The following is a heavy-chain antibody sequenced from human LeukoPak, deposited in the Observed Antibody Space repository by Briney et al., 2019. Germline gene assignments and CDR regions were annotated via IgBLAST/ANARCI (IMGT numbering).Heavy chain of an antibody. CDR1: GFTFSNYG. D-gene: IGHD5-24*01. CDR2: ISGSGGST. Sequence: GGSLRLSCADSGFTFSNYGMSWVRQAPGKGLEWVSAISGSGGSTYYADSVKGRFIISRDNSKNTLYLQMNSLRAEDTAVYYCARWGVGWLQFSDAFDIWGQGTMVTVSS. J-gene: IGHJ3*02. V-gene: IGHV3-23*01. CDR3: ARWGVGWLQFSDAFDI.